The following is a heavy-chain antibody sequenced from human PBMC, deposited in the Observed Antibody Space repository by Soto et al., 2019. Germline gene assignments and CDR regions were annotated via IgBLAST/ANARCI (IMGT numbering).Heavy chain of an antibody. CDR1: GFTFLSFT. CDR2: ISSNSAYI. J-gene: IGHJ5*02. CDR3: TRDASRDSSARAWFDP. D-gene: IGHD6-13*01. V-gene: IGHV3-21*01. Sequence: GGSLRLSCAFSGFTFLSFTMNWVRQAPGKGLEWVSTISSNSAYIYYTDALRGRFTISRDNAKNSLQLQINSLRAEDTAVYYCTRDASRDSSARAWFDPWGPGTLVTVS.